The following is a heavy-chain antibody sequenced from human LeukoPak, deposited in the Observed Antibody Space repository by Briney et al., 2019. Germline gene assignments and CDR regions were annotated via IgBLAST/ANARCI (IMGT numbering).Heavy chain of an antibody. Sequence: ASVKVSCKASGYTFTGYYMHWVRQAPGQGLEWMGWISAYNGNTNYAQKLQGRVTMTTDTSTSTAYMELRSLRSDDTAVYYCARDSRIAAASWTRLGYWGQGTLVTVSS. J-gene: IGHJ4*02. CDR3: ARDSRIAAASWTRLGY. V-gene: IGHV1-18*04. CDR2: ISAYNGNT. CDR1: GYTFTGYY. D-gene: IGHD6-13*01.